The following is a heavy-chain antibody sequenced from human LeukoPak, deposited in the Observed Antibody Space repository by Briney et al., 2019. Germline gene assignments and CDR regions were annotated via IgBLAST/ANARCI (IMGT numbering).Heavy chain of an antibody. CDR3: ARGVYYYDSSDYYYFHH. CDR2: INPRDGNT. D-gene: IGHD3-22*01. CDR1: GYTFTSYY. J-gene: IGHJ1*01. Sequence: ASVKVSCKASGYTFTSYYIHWVRQAPGQGLEWMGIINPRDGNTHYAQKFQGRVTMTRDTSTSTVYMELSSLRSGDTAVYYCARGVYYYDSSDYYYFHHWGQGTLVTVSS. V-gene: IGHV1-46*01.